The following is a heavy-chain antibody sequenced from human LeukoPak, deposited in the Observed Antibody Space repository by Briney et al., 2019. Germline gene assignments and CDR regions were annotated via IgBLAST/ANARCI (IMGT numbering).Heavy chain of an antibody. CDR3: ARKQPRSAFDI. CDR2: ISGNGGST. D-gene: IGHD6-13*01. CDR1: GFTFSSYA. Sequence: GGSLRLSCAASGFTFSSYAMHWVRQAPGKGLEYVSAISGNGGSTYYANSVKGRFTISRDNSKNTLYLQMGSLRAEDMAVYYCARKQPRSAFDIWGQGTMVTVSS. V-gene: IGHV3-64*01. J-gene: IGHJ3*02.